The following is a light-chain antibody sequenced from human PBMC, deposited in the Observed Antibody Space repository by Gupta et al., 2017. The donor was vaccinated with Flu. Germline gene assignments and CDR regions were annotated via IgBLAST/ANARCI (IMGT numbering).Light chain of an antibody. CDR2: TCS. V-gene: IGKV2-40*01. CDR1: QSRLDSDDGNTY. J-gene: IGKJ1*01. CDR3: RQRIKFPWT. Sequence: DIVMTQTPPSLPVTPGESASISCRSSQSRLDSDDGNTYLEWYLQKPGQSPQLLIYTCSYRAFGVPDRFSGSGSGTDFTLKISSVEAEDVGVYYCRQRIKFPWTFGQGTKVEIK.